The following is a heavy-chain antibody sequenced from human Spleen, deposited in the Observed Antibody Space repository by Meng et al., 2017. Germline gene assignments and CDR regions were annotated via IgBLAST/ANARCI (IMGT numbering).Heavy chain of an antibody. CDR2: IYYSGRT. Sequence: QRQESGPGRVKPSETLSLTCTVSCGSISSSSYYCGWIRQPPGKRLEWIGSIYYSGRTYYNPSLKSRVTISVDTSKNQFSLKLSSVTAADTAVYYCASSVGATQADALDIWGQGTMVTVSS. D-gene: IGHD1-26*01. V-gene: IGHV4-39*07. CDR1: CGSISSSSYY. CDR3: ASSVGATQADALDI. J-gene: IGHJ3*02.